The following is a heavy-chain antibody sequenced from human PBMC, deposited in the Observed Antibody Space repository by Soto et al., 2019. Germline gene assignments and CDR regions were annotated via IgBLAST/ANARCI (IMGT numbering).Heavy chain of an antibody. J-gene: IGHJ6*02. D-gene: IGHD2-2*01. CDR3: ASPPDIVVVPAAPPPAGDYYYYGMDV. Sequence: PGGSLRLSCAASGFTFSSYAMHWVRQAPGKGLEWVAVISYDGSNKYYADSVKGRFTISRDNSKNTLYLQMNSLRAEDTAVYYCASPPDIVVVPAAPPPAGDYYYYGMDVWGQGTTVTVSS. CDR2: ISYDGSNK. CDR1: GFTFSSYA. V-gene: IGHV3-30-3*01.